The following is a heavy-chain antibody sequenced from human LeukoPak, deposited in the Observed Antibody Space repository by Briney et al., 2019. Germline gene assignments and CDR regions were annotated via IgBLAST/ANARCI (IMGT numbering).Heavy chain of an antibody. V-gene: IGHV3-30-3*01. J-gene: IGHJ4*02. CDR3: AKDFSSSWYRFDY. D-gene: IGHD6-13*01. Sequence: GGSLRLSCAASGFTFSTYAMHWVRQAPGKGLEWVAVISYDGSTKYYGDSVKGRFTISGDNSKNTLYLQMNSLRAEDTAVYYCAKDFSSSWYRFDYWGQGTLVTVSS. CDR2: ISYDGSTK. CDR1: GFTFSTYA.